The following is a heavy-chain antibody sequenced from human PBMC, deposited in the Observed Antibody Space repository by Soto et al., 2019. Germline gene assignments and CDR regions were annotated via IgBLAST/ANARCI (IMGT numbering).Heavy chain of an antibody. CDR1: GYTFTGYY. V-gene: IGHV1-2*04. CDR3: ARGHGGATGYYYYGMDV. D-gene: IGHD1-26*01. CDR2: INPNSGGT. J-gene: IGHJ6*02. Sequence: ASVKVSCKASGYTFTGYYMHWLRQAPGQGLEWMGWINPNSGGTNYAQKFQGWVTMTRDTSISTAYMELSRLRSDDTAVYYCARGHGGATGYYYYGMDVWXQGTTVTVS.